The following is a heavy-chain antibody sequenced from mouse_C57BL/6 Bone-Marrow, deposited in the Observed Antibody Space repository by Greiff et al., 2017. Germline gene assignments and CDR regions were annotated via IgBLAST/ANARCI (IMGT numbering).Heavy chain of an antibody. Sequence: VQLQQSGPELVKPGASVKISCKASGYSFTGYYMNWVKQSPEKSLEWIGEINPSTGGTTYNQKFKAKATLTVDKSSSTAYMQLKSLTSEDSAVYYCARRDYGSSWHWYFDVWGTGTTVTVSS. CDR1: GYSFTGYY. CDR3: ARRDYGSSWHWYFDV. J-gene: IGHJ1*03. V-gene: IGHV1-42*01. D-gene: IGHD1-1*01. CDR2: INPSTGGT.